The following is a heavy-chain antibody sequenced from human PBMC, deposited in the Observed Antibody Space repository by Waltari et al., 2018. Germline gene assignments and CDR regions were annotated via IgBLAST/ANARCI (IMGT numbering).Heavy chain of an antibody. D-gene: IGHD3-10*01. CDR3: ASPLGFGEFPAFDI. CDR2: IYPGDSDT. J-gene: IGHJ3*02. CDR1: GYSFTRSC. V-gene: IGHV5-51*03. Sequence: EVQLVQSGAEVQKPGESLKISCTGSGYSFTRSCIGWVRQMPGKGLEWMGIIYPGDSDTRYSPSVQGQVTISADKSISTAYLQWSSLKASDTAMYYCASPLGFGEFPAFDIWGQGTMVTVSS.